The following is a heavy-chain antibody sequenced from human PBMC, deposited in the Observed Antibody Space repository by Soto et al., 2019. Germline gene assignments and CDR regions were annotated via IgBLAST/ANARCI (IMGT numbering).Heavy chain of an antibody. V-gene: IGHV3-23*01. J-gene: IGHJ4*02. CDR3: ASRSSGWYFDY. D-gene: IGHD6-19*01. Sequence: GGSLRLSCAASGFTFSSYAMNWVRQAPGKGLEWVSVISGSGGSTYYADSVKGRFTVSRDNSKNTLYLQMNTLRAEDTAVYYCASRSSGWYFDYWGQGTLVTVSS. CDR2: ISGSGGST. CDR1: GFTFSSYA.